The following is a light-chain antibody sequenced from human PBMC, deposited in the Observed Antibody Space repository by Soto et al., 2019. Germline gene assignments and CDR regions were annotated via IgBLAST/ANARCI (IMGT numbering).Light chain of an antibody. V-gene: IGLV2-23*01. Sequence: QSVLTQPASVSGSPGQSITISCTGTSSDVGSSNLVSWYLQHPGNAPKIVIYEGNKRPSGGSDRFSGSKSGDTASLTISGLQAEDEADYYCCSYEGNSYYVFGTGTKVTVL. CDR3: CSYEGNSYYV. J-gene: IGLJ1*01. CDR1: SSDVGSSNL. CDR2: EGN.